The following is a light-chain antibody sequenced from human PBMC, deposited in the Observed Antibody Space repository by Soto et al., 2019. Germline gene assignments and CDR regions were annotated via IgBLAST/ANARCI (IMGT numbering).Light chain of an antibody. J-gene: IGKJ1*01. Sequence: DIQMTQSPSTLSGSVGDGVXXXXXASQTISSWLAWYQQKPGKAPKLLIYKASTLKSGVPSRFSGSGSGTEFTLTISSLQPDDFATYYCQHYNSYSEAFGQGTKVDIK. V-gene: IGKV1-5*03. CDR1: QTISSW. CDR3: QHYNSYSEA. CDR2: KAS.